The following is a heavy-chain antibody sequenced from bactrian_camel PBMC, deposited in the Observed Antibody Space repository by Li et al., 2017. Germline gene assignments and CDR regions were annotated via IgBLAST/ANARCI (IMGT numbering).Heavy chain of an antibody. CDR2: VNSDGTT. CDR1: GFDFRTSR. J-gene: IGHJ4*01. CDR3: AHGEGGWPC. V-gene: IGHV3S53*01. Sequence: VQLVESGGGSVQAGESLRLACTGSGFDFRTSRMGWYRQSPRNPCEMVSNVNSDGTTAYADSVKGRFTISRDNAKDTLYLQLNSLKIEDTAMYYCAHGEGGWPCRGRGTQVTVS. D-gene: IGHD5*01.